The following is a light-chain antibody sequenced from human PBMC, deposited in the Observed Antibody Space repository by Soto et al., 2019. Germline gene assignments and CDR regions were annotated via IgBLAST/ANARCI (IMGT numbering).Light chain of an antibody. Sequence: DIQLTQSPSFLSASVGDRVTITCRASQGISSYLAWYQRKPGKAPNRLIYAASTLQSGVPSRFSGSGSGTEFTLTISSLQPEDFAIYYCQQLDSYPITFGQGTRLEIK. CDR3: QQLDSYPIT. CDR2: AAS. J-gene: IGKJ5*01. CDR1: QGISSY. V-gene: IGKV1-9*01.